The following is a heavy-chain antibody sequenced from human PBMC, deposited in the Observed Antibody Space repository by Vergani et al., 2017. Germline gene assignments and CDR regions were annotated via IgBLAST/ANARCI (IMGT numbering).Heavy chain of an antibody. J-gene: IGHJ6*02. CDR3: ARDFSSGPYYYGMDV. CDR1: GFTFSSYA. Sequence: VQLVESGGGVVQPGRSLRLSCAASGFTFSSYAMSWVRQAPGKGLEWVSAISGSGGSTYYADSVKGRFTISRDNSKNTLYLQMNSLRAEDTAVYYCARDFSSGPYYYGMDVWGQGTTVTVSS. CDR2: ISGSGGST. D-gene: IGHD6-19*01. V-gene: IGHV3-23*04.